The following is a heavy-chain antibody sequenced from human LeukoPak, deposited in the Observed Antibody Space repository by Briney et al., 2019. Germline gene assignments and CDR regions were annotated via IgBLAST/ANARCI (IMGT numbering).Heavy chain of an antibody. Sequence: SETLSLTCTVSGGSISSYYWGWIRQPPGKGLEWIGSIYHSGSTYYNPSLKGRVTISVDTSKNQFSLKLSSVTAADTAVYYCARRVRGLKKFDYWGQGTLVTVSS. D-gene: IGHD3-10*01. CDR1: GGSISSYY. V-gene: IGHV4-39*07. CDR3: ARRVRGLKKFDY. J-gene: IGHJ4*02. CDR2: IYHSGST.